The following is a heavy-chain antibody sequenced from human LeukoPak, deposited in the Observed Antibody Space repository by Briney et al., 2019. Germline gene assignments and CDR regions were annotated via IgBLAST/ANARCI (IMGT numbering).Heavy chain of an antibody. D-gene: IGHD2-2*01. J-gene: IGHJ4*02. CDR2: INPNSGGT. CDR3: ARYCSSTSCSKKPDY. CDR1: GYTFTGYY. V-gene: IGHV1-2*06. Sequence: ASVKVSCKASGYTFTGYYMHWVRQAPGQGLEWMGRINPNSGGTNYAQKFQGRVTMTRDTSISTAYMELSRLRSDDTAVYYCARYCSSTSCSKKPDYWGQGTLVTVSS.